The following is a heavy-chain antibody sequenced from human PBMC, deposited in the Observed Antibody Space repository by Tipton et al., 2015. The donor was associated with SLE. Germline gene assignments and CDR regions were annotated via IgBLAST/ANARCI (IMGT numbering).Heavy chain of an antibody. D-gene: IGHD3-22*01. Sequence: TLSLTCTVSGGSISSYYWGWIRQPPGKGLEWIGSIYYSGSTYYNPPLKSRVTISVDTSKNQFSLKLSFVTAADTAVYYCARDMIVVRDAFDIWGQGTMVTVSS. J-gene: IGHJ3*02. V-gene: IGHV4-39*07. CDR2: IYYSGST. CDR3: ARDMIVVRDAFDI. CDR1: GGSISSYY.